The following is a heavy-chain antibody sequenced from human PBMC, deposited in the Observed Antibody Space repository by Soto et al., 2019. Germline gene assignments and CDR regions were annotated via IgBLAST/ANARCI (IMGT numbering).Heavy chain of an antibody. V-gene: IGHV3-30*18. CDR3: AKSTSGYGGASDF. CDR2: IAYEGKTA. CDR1: GFTLSNSG. Sequence: QVQLVESGGGVVQPGRSLTLSCEVSGFTLSNSGIHWVRQAPDKGLEWVATIAYEGKTANYADSAKGRFTISRDISKSTVYLQMNSLRREDTATYYRAKSTSGYGGASDFWGQGTVVTVS. J-gene: IGHJ4*02. D-gene: IGHD4-17*01.